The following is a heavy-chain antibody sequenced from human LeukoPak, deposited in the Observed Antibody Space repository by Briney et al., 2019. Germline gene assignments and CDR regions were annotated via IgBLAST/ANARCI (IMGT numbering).Heavy chain of an antibody. CDR3: ARGEYSRQSRRRGYYYYYMDV. CDR1: GYTFTSYD. D-gene: IGHD6-6*01. V-gene: IGHV1-8*01. Sequence: ASVKVSCKASGYTFTSYDINWVRQATGQGLEWMGWMNPNSGNTGYAQKFQGRVTMTRSTSISTAYMELSSLRSEDTAVYYCARGEYSRQSRRRGYYYYYMDVWGKGTTVTVSS. J-gene: IGHJ6*03. CDR2: MNPNSGNT.